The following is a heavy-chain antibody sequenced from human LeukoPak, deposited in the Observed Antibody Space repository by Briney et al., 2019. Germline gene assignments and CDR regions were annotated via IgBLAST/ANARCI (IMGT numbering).Heavy chain of an antibody. Sequence: GGSLRLSCAASGFTFSSYEMNWVRQAPGKGLEWVSYISSSGSTIYYADSVKGRFTISRDNAKNSLSLQMNSLRAEDTAVYYCARDSKYYDSSGYLRGGLDYWAREPWSPSPQ. CDR1: GFTFSSYE. D-gene: IGHD3-22*01. J-gene: IGHJ4*02. CDR3: ARDSKYYDSSGYLRGGLDY. V-gene: IGHV3-48*03. CDR2: ISSSGSTI.